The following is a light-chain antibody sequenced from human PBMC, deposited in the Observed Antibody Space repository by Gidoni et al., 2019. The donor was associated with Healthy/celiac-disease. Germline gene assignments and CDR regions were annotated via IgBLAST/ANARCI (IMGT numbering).Light chain of an antibody. CDR1: QSVSSN. CDR3: QQYNNWPGT. Sequence: EMVMTQSPATLSVSPGKSATLSCRASQSVSSNLAWYQQKPGQAPRLLIYGASTRATGIPARFSGSGSGTEFTLTISSLQSEDFALYYCQQYNNWPGTFGQGTKVEIK. CDR2: GAS. V-gene: IGKV3-15*01. J-gene: IGKJ1*01.